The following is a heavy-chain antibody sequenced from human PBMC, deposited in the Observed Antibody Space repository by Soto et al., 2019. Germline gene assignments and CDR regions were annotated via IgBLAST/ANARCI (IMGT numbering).Heavy chain of an antibody. D-gene: IGHD2-15*01. CDR3: ARVECSGGSCYSYYYYYYGMDV. J-gene: IGHJ6*02. Sequence: QVQLVQSGAEVKKPGASVKVSCKASGYTFTSYAMHWVRQAPGQRLEWMGWINAGNGNTKYSQKFQGRVTITRDTSASKAYMELSSRRSEDTAVYYCARVECSGGSCYSYYYYYYGMDVWGQGTTVTVSS. CDR1: GYTFTSYA. V-gene: IGHV1-3*01. CDR2: INAGNGNT.